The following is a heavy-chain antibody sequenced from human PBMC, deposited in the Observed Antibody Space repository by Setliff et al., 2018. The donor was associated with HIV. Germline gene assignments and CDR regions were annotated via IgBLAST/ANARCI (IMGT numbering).Heavy chain of an antibody. CDR2: IIPILDIA. J-gene: IGHJ4*02. V-gene: IGHV1-69*10. D-gene: IGHD3-16*01. Sequence: GASVKVSCKASGGTFSSYDISWVRQAPGQGLEWMGGIIPILDIANYALKFRGRVTITADKSTGAAYMELSSLRSDDTAVYYCASYEREGFDYWGQGTLVTVSS. CDR3: ASYEREGFDY. CDR1: GGTFSSYD.